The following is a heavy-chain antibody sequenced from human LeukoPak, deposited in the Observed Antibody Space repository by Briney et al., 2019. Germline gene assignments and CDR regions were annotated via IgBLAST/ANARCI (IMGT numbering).Heavy chain of an antibody. CDR1: GFTFSSYW. CDR3: ARDLRIQLWSRPFDY. CDR2: IKQDGSEK. J-gene: IGHJ4*02. Sequence: GGSLRLSCAASGFTFSSYWMSWVRQAPGKGLEWVANIKQDGSEKYYVDSVKGRFTISRDNAKNSLYLQMNSLRAEDTAVYYCARDLRIQLWSRPFDYWGQGTLVTVSS. D-gene: IGHD5-18*01. V-gene: IGHV3-7*01.